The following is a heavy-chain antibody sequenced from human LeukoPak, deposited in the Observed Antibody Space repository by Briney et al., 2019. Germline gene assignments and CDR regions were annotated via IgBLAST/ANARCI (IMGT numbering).Heavy chain of an antibody. CDR2: IYSGGST. CDR1: GFTVSSNY. V-gene: IGHV3-53*01. CDR3: ARAGQLRFLEWLPFDY. Sequence: GSLRLSCAASGFTVSSNYMSWVRQAPGKGLEWVSVIYSGGSTYYADSVKGRFTISRDNSKNTLYLQMNSLRAEDTAVYYCARAGQLRFLEWLPFDYWGQGTLVTVSS. D-gene: IGHD3-3*01. J-gene: IGHJ4*02.